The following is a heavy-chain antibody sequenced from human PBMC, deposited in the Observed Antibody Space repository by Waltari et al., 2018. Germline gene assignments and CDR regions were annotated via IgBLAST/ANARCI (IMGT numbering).Heavy chain of an antibody. D-gene: IGHD2-15*01. Sequence: QVQLQESGPGLVKPSGNLSLTCAVSGGSISSSNWWSWVRQPPGKGLEWRGEIYHSGSTNYNPSLKSRVTISVDKSKNQFSLKLSSVTAADTAVYYCARRGYCSGGSCYYLYYYYYYGMDVWGQGTTVTVSS. V-gene: IGHV4-4*02. J-gene: IGHJ6*02. CDR2: IYHSGST. CDR1: GGSISSSNW. CDR3: ARRGYCSGGSCYYLYYYYYYGMDV.